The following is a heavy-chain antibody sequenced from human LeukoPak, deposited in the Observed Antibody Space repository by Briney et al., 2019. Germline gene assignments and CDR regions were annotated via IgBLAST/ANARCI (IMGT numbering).Heavy chain of an antibody. D-gene: IGHD3-10*01. J-gene: IGHJ6*03. CDR1: GGSISSGSYY. Sequence: SETLSLTCTVSGGSISSGSYYWSWIRQPPGKGLEWIGYIYYSGSTNYNPSLKSRVTISVDTSKNQFSLKLSSVTAADTAVYYCARRGSYYYYMDVWGKGTTVTVSS. CDR3: ARRGSYYYYMDV. V-gene: IGHV4-61*01. CDR2: IYYSGST.